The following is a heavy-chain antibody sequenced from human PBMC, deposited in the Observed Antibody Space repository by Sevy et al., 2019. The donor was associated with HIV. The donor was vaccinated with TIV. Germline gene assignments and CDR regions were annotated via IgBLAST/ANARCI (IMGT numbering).Heavy chain of an antibody. CDR1: GYTFTSYG. Sequence: ASVKVSCKASGYTFTSYGISWVRQAPGQGLEWMGWISAYNGSTNYAQKLQGRVTMTTDTSTSTAYMELRSLRSDDTAVYYCARDYYYDSSGYEYFDYWGQGTLVTVSS. D-gene: IGHD3-22*01. V-gene: IGHV1-18*04. CDR3: ARDYYYDSSGYEYFDY. CDR2: ISAYNGST. J-gene: IGHJ4*02.